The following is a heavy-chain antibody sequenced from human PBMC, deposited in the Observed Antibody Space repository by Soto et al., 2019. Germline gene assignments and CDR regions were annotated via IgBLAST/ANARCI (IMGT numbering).Heavy chain of an antibody. J-gene: IGHJ4*02. Sequence: PGGSLGLSCAASGFTFSSYGMHWVRQAPGKGLEWVAVISYDGSNKYYADSVKGRFTISRDNSKNTLYLQMNSLRAEDTAVYYCAKDGIAVAAPWYYFDHWGQGTLVTVSS. CDR3: AKDGIAVAAPWYYFDH. V-gene: IGHV3-30*18. CDR2: ISYDGSNK. D-gene: IGHD6-19*01. CDR1: GFTFSSYG.